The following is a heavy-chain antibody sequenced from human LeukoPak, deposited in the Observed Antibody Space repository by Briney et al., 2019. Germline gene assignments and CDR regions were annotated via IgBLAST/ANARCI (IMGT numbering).Heavy chain of an antibody. CDR2: INESGST. Sequence: ASETLSLLCAVCGESFSGYYWSWIRQPPGKGLGWIGDINESGSTNYNSSLKSQVTFSLDTSKSQFSLKLSSVSAADTALYYCARYFDWPNAFDIWGQGAMVTVSS. CDR3: ARYFDWPNAFDI. V-gene: IGHV4-34*01. D-gene: IGHD3-9*01. CDR1: GESFSGYY. J-gene: IGHJ3*02.